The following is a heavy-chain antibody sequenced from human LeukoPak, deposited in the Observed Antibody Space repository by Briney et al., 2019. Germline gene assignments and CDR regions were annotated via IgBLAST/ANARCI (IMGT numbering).Heavy chain of an antibody. CDR1: GGSISSYY. J-gene: IGHJ5*02. CDR3: ASLDYGDPRWFDP. V-gene: IGHV4-59*08. CDR2: IYYSGST. D-gene: IGHD4-17*01. Sequence: PSETLSLTCTVSGGSISSYYWSWLRQPPGKGLEWIGYIYYSGSTNYNPSLKSRVTISVDTSKNQFSLKLSSVTAADTAVYYCASLDYGDPRWFDPWGQGTLVTVSS.